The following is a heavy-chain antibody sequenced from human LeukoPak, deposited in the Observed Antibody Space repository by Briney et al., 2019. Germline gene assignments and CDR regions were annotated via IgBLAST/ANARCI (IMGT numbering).Heavy chain of an antibody. Sequence: GASVTVSYKVSGYTLTELSMHWVRQAPGKGLEWMGGFDPEDGETIYAQKFQGRVTMTEDTSTDTAYMELSSLRSEDTAVYYCATAHGDSVVNAFDIWGQGTMVTVSS. CDR3: ATAHGDSVVNAFDI. V-gene: IGHV1-24*01. CDR2: FDPEDGET. D-gene: IGHD4-17*01. CDR1: GYTLTELS. J-gene: IGHJ3*02.